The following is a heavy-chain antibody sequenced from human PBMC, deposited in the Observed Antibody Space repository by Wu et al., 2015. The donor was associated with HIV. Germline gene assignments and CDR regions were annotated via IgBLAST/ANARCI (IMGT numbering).Heavy chain of an antibody. CDR3: AREPLRGYSYSYEGYYFDY. J-gene: IGHJ4*02. V-gene: IGHV1-69*18. D-gene: IGHD5-18*01. Sequence: QVQLVQSGAEVKKPGSSVKVSCKASGGTFSSYAISWVRQAPGQGLEWMGRIIPIFGTANYAQKFQGRVTITADESTSTAYMELSSLRSEDTAVYYCAREPLRGYSYSYEGYYFDYWGQGTLVTVSS. CDR1: GGTFSSYA. CDR2: IIPIFGTA.